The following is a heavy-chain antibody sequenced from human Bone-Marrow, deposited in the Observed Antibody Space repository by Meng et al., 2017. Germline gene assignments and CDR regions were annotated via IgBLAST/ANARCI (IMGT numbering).Heavy chain of an antibody. CDR2: FHHRGRT. J-gene: IGHJ4*02. D-gene: IGHD2-15*01. Sequence: SETLSLTCTVSGNSISSGYYWGWIRQPPGKDLEWIGSFHHRGRTYYNPSLKSRVTILQDASANQSSLKLSSMTAADTALYYCARGFYSDASGPFDYWGQGTLVTVSS. CDR1: GNSISSGYY. CDR3: ARGFYSDASGPFDY. V-gene: IGHV4-38-2*02.